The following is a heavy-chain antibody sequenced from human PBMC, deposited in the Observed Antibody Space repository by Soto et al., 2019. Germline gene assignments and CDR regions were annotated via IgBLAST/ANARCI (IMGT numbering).Heavy chain of an antibody. V-gene: IGHV3-74*01. J-gene: IGHJ6*02. CDR3: ARDPLIGTTDYGLDV. Sequence: EVQLVESGGGLVQPGGSLRLSCAASGFTFSTYWMHWVHQPPGTGLVWVSRINNDGSNTAYADSVKGRFTISRDNAQSTLYLQMNSLRAEDTAVYYCARDPLIGTTDYGLDVWGQGTTVSVSS. CDR1: GFTFSTYW. CDR2: INNDGSNT. D-gene: IGHD1-7*01.